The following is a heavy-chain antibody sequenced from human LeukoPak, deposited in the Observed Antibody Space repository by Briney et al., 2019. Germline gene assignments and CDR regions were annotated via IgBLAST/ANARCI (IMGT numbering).Heavy chain of an antibody. CDR2: INPNSGGT. V-gene: IGHV1-2*02. Sequence: ASVKVSCKASGYTFTGYYMHWVRQAPGQGLEWMGWINPNSGGTNYAQKFQGRVTMTRDTSISTAYMELSRLRSDDTAVYYCARGRAYYYDSSGYQHRLFDYWDQGTLVTVSS. CDR3: ARGRAYYYDSSGYQHRLFDY. D-gene: IGHD3-22*01. J-gene: IGHJ4*02. CDR1: GYTFTGYY.